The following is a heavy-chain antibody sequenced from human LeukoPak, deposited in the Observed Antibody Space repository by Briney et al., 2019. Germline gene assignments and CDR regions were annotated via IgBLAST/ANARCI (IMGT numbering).Heavy chain of an antibody. V-gene: IGHV4-39*07. CDR3: ARGEIRSFYDILTGYYHYFDY. D-gene: IGHD3-9*01. CDR1: GGSISSSSYY. Sequence: SETLSLTCTVSGGSISSSSYYWGWIRQPPGKGLEWIGSIYYSGSTYYNPSLKSRVTISVDTSKNQFSLKLSSVTAADTAVYYCARGEIRSFYDILTGYYHYFDYWGQGTLVTVSS. J-gene: IGHJ4*02. CDR2: IYYSGST.